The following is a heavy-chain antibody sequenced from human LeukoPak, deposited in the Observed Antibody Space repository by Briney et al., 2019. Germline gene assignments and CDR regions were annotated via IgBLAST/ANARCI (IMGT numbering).Heavy chain of an antibody. V-gene: IGHV3-23*01. J-gene: IGHJ4*02. CDR3: AKCYYYDSSGYSDY. CDR2: ISGSGGST. Sequence: PGGSLRLSCAASGFTFSSYAMSWVRQAPGKGLEWVSAISGSGGSTYYADSVKGRFTISRDNSKNTLYLQMNSLRAEDTAVYYCAKCYYYDSSGYSDYWGQGTLVTVSS. D-gene: IGHD3-22*01. CDR1: GFTFSSYA.